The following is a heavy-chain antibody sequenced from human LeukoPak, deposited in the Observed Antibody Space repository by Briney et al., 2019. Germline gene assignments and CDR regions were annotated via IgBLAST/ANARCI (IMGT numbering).Heavy chain of an antibody. D-gene: IGHD3-22*01. V-gene: IGHV4-38-2*02. CDR3: ARDLYYYDSSAYPPTWFDP. Sequence: SETLSLTCTVSGYFISSGYYRGWIRQPPGKGLEWIGSIYHGGSPYYNPSLKSRVTISVDTSMNRFSLKLNSVTAADTAVYYCARDLYYYDSSAYPPTWFDPWGQGILVTVSS. CDR2: IYHGGSP. CDR1: GYFISSGYY. J-gene: IGHJ5*02.